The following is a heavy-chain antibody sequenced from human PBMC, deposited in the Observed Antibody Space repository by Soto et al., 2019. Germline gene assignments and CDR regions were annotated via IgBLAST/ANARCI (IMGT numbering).Heavy chain of an antibody. D-gene: IGHD2-2*01. CDR3: AAPEGDCSSTSCYAPHYYYGMDV. Sequence: EVQLLESGGGLVQPGGSLRLSCAASGFTFSSYAMSWVRQAPGKGLEWVSAISGSGGSTYYADSVKGRFTISRDNSKNTLYLQMNSLRAEDTAVYYCAAPEGDCSSTSCYAPHYYYGMDVWGQGTTVTVSS. J-gene: IGHJ6*02. CDR1: GFTFSSYA. CDR2: ISGSGGST. V-gene: IGHV3-23*01.